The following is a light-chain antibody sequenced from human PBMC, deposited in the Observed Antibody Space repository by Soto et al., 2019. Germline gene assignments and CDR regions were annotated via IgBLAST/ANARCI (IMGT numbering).Light chain of an antibody. J-gene: IGLJ2*01. CDR3: CSYAGSYTVV. CDR2: DVS. Sequence: QSVPTQPRSVSGSPGQSVTISCTGTSSDVGGYNYVSWYQQHPGKAPKVMIYDVSKRPSGVPDRFSGSKSGNTASLTISGLQAEDEADYYCCSYAGSYTVVFGGGTKLTVL. CDR1: SSDVGGYNY. V-gene: IGLV2-11*01.